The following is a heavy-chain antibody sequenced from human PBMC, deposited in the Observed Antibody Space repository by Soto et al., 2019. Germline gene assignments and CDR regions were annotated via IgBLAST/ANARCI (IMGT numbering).Heavy chain of an antibody. CDR3: VGEVGFQLIY. V-gene: IGHV3-48*01. D-gene: IGHD2-2*01. Sequence: WGSLRLSCAASGFTFSTHSMNWVRQAPGKGLEWISYITSSDVTMYADSVKGRFTISRDNAKNSLYLQMNSLRAEDTAVYFCVGEVGFQLIYWGQGTLVTVSS. CDR2: ITSSDVTM. J-gene: IGHJ4*02. CDR1: GFTFSTHS.